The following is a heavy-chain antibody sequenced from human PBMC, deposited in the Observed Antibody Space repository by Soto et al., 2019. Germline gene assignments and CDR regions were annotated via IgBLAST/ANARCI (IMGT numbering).Heavy chain of an antibody. V-gene: IGHV3-21*01. CDR2: ISSTTNYI. J-gene: IGHJ4*02. Sequence: GGSLRLSCAASGFTFTRYSMNWVRQAPGKGLEWVSSISSTTNYIYYADSMKGRFTVSRDNAKNSVYLEMNSLSAEDTAVYYRARESEDLTSNFDYWGQGTLVTVSS. CDR1: GFTFTRYS. CDR3: ARESEDLTSNFDY.